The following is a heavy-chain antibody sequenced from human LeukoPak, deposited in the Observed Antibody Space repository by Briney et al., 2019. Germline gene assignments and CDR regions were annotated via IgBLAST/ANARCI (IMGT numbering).Heavy chain of an antibody. CDR3: ARGVGETMVRGVTVRNYFAY. CDR1: GFTFSSYD. V-gene: IGHV3-13*01. Sequence: GGSLRLSCAASGFTFSSYDMHWVRQATGKGLEWVSAIGTAGDTYYPGSVKGRFTISRENAKNSLYLQMNSLRAGDTAVYYVARGVGETMVRGVTVRNYFAYWGQGTRVTVSS. J-gene: IGHJ4*02. CDR2: IGTAGDT. D-gene: IGHD3-10*01.